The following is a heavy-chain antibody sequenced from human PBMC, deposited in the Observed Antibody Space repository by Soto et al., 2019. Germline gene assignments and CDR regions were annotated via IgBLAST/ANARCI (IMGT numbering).Heavy chain of an antibody. CDR1: GFTFSTYW. CDR3: AKYRSGYQLDGMDV. V-gene: IGHV3-74*01. CDR2: IKSDGSST. Sequence: PGGSLRLSCAASGFTFSTYWMHWVRQAPGKGLVWVSRIKSDGSSTSYADSVKGRFTISRDNAKNTLYLQMNSLRAEDTAVYYCAKYRSGYQLDGMDVWGQGTTVTVSS. D-gene: IGHD2-2*01. J-gene: IGHJ6*02.